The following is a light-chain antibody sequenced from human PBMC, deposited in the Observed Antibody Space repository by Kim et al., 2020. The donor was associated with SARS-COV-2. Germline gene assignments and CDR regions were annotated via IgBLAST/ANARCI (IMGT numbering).Light chain of an antibody. Sequence: LAPGDRATLSCGARQSVSSSYLDWYQQKRGLAPRLLIYDASNRATGIPYRFSGSGSGTDFTLTISRLEPEDFAVYYCQQYGSSPYTFGQGTKLEIK. CDR1: QSVSSSY. J-gene: IGKJ2*01. V-gene: IGKV3D-20*01. CDR3: QQYGSSPYT. CDR2: DAS.